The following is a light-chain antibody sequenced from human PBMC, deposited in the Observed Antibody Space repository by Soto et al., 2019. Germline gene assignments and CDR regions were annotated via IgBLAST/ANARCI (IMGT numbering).Light chain of an antibody. V-gene: IGKV3-20*01. CDR3: HQYGSSPYT. CDR1: QSLSGNY. J-gene: IGKJ2*01. CDR2: GVS. Sequence: EIVLTQSPGTLSLSPGERATLSCRASQSLSGNYLAWYQQKHGQAPRLLIFGVSSRVTGNPDRFSCSGSGTYFTLNINSLEPQNVAGYYCHQYGSSPYTFGPGTKLEIK.